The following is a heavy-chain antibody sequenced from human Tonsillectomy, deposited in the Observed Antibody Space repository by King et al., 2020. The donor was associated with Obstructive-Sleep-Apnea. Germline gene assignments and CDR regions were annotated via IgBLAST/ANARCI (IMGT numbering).Heavy chain of an antibody. D-gene: IGHD3-10*01. Sequence: VQLVESGGGLVKPGGSLRLSCAASGFTFSDYYMSWIRQAPGKGLEWVAFITDSGSKIFYADSVQGRFTISRDSSLYLQMNSLRADDTAVYFCARVPMRGAPSYYYGMDVWGQGTTVTVSS. CDR1: GFTFSDYY. J-gene: IGHJ6*02. V-gene: IGHV3-11*01. CDR2: ITDSGSKI. CDR3: ARVPMRGAPSYYYGMDV.